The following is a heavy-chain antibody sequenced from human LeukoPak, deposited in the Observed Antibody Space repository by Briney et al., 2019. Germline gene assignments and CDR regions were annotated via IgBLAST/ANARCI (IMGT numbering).Heavy chain of an antibody. CDR1: GYTFTGYY. Sequence: ASVKVSCKASGYTFTGYYMHWVRQAPGQGLEWMGWINPNSGGTNYAQKFQGRVTMTRDTSISTAYMELSRLGSDDTAVYYCARAGIWDYSDSSGYHNGAFDIWGQGTMVTVSS. J-gene: IGHJ3*02. CDR3: ARAGIWDYSDSSGYHNGAFDI. V-gene: IGHV1-2*02. CDR2: INPNSGGT. D-gene: IGHD3-22*01.